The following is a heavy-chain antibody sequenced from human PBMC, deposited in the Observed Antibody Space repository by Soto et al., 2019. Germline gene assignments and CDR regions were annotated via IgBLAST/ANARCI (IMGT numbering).Heavy chain of an antibody. V-gene: IGHV3-23*01. Sequence: GVSRVISCAASGFTFSSYAMSWVSQVPGKGLEWVSAISGIGGSTYYADSVKGRFTISRDNSKNTLYLQMNSLRADDTAVYYCAKVMVKNWFDPWGQGTPVTVSS. CDR3: AKVMVKNWFDP. D-gene: IGHD5-18*01. CDR1: GFTFSSYA. CDR2: ISGIGGST. J-gene: IGHJ5*02.